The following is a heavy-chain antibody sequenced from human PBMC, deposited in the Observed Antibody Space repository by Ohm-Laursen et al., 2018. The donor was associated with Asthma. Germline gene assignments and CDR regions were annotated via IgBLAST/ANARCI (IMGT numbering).Heavy chain of an antibody. J-gene: IGHJ4*02. CDR3: ARREYSSSSDDY. CDR1: GGSISSSNW. CDR2: IYHSGST. D-gene: IGHD6-6*01. Sequence: SETLSLTCTVSGGSISSSNWWSWVRQPPGKGLEWIGEIYHSGSTNYNPSLKSRVTISVDKSKNQFSLKLSSVTAADTAVYYCARREYSSSSDDYWGQGTLVTVSS. V-gene: IGHV4-4*02.